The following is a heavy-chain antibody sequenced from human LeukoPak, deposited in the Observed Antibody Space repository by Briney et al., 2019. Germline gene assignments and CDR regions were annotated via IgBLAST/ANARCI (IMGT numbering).Heavy chain of an antibody. V-gene: IGHV4-34*01. Sequence: SETLSLTSDVYGGSCSGYYWSWIRQPPGKGLEWIGEINHSGSTNYNSSLKCRVTISVDTSKNQFSLKLSSVTAADTAVYYGARSGTRYGGNQREIDYWGQGTLVTVSS. CDR1: GGSCSGYY. J-gene: IGHJ4*02. D-gene: IGHD4-23*01. CDR2: INHSGST. CDR3: ARSGTRYGGNQREIDY.